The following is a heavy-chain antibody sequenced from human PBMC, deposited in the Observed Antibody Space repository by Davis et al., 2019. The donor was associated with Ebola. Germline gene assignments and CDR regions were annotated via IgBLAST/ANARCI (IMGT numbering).Heavy chain of an antibody. V-gene: IGHV3-30*03. J-gene: IGHJ4*02. D-gene: IGHD4-11*01. Sequence: GGSLRLSCAASGFTFSSYGMHWVRQAPGKGLEWVAVISYDGSNKYYADSVKGRFIISRDNSKNTLYLQMNSLRPEDTAVYYCARDSDDYSFDYWGQGTLVTVSS. CDR2: ISYDGSNK. CDR1: GFTFSSYG. CDR3: ARDSDDYSFDY.